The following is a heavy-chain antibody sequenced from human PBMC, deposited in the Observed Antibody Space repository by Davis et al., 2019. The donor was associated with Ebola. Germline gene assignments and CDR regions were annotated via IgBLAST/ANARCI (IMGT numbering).Heavy chain of an antibody. J-gene: IGHJ4*02. V-gene: IGHV3-7*03. CDR3: ARVRAVAGDLDFDY. CDR1: GFTFSSYW. D-gene: IGHD6-19*01. Sequence: GGSLRLSCAASGFTFSSYWMSWVRQAPGKGLEWVANIKQDGSNKYYADSVKGRFTISRDNSKNTLYLQMNSLRAEDTAVYYCARVRAVAGDLDFDYWGQGTLVTVSS. CDR2: IKQDGSNK.